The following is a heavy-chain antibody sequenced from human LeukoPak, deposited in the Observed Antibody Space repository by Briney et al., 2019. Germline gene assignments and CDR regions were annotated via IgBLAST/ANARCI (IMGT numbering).Heavy chain of an antibody. V-gene: IGHV4-39*01. CDR1: GGSISSGSYY. CDR2: IYYSGST. CDR3: ARRTCSGGSCYRGYFDY. J-gene: IGHJ4*02. Sequence: PSETLSLTCTVSGGSISSGSYYWGWIRQPPGKGLEWIGSIYYSGSTYYNPPLKSRVTISVDTSKNQFSLKLSSVTAADTAVYYCARRTCSGGSCYRGYFDYWGQGTLVTVSS. D-gene: IGHD2-15*01.